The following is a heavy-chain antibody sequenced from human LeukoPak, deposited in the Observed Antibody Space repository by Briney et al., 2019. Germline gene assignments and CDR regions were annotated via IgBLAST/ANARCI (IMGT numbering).Heavy chain of an antibody. D-gene: IGHD1-1*01. CDR1: VGSISSSSSYY. Sequence: SETLSLTCTVSVGSISSSSSYYWGWIRQPPGKGLEWIGRIYFTGSTYYNSSLKSRVTISVDTSKNQFSLQLTSVTAADTAVYYCARHGVELEPLDYWGQGTLVTVSS. J-gene: IGHJ4*02. CDR3: ARHGVELEPLDY. V-gene: IGHV4-39*01. CDR2: IYFTGST.